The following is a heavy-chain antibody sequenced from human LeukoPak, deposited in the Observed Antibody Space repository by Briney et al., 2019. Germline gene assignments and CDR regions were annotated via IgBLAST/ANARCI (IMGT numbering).Heavy chain of an antibody. Sequence: PGGSLRLSCAASGFTFSDYYMSWVRQAPGKGLEWVSAISGSGGSTYYADSVKGRFTISRDNSKNTLYLQMNSLRAEDTAVYYCAKDGLIAVAGLFDYWGQGTLVTVSS. V-gene: IGHV3-23*01. CDR2: ISGSGGST. CDR3: AKDGLIAVAGLFDY. CDR1: GFTFSDYY. D-gene: IGHD6-19*01. J-gene: IGHJ4*02.